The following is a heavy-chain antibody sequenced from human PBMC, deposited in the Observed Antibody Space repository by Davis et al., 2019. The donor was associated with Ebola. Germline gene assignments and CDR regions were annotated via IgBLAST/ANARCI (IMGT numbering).Heavy chain of an antibody. CDR1: GFTFSSYA. V-gene: IGHV3-30-3*01. D-gene: IGHD6-13*01. CDR2: ISYDGSNK. CDR3: ARGVAAAGRVTLTF. Sequence: PGGSLRLSCAASGFTFSSYAMHWVRQAPGKGLEWVAVISYDGSNKYYADSVKGRFTISRDNSKNTLYLQMNSLRAEDTAVYYCARGVAAAGRVTLTFWGQGTLVTVSS. J-gene: IGHJ4*02.